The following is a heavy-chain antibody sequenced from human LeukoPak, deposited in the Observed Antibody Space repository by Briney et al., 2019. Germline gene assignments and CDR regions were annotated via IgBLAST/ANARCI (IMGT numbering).Heavy chain of an antibody. CDR3: ARNYYDSSGYYYHDY. J-gene: IGHJ4*02. CDR1: GFTFSSYG. CDR2: IWYDGSNK. V-gene: IGHV3-33*01. D-gene: IGHD3-22*01. Sequence: GGSLRLSCAASGFTFSSYGMHWVRQAPGKGLEWVAVIWYDGSNKYYADSVKGRFTISRDNSKNTLYLQMNSLRAEDTALYYCARNYYDSSGYYYHDYWGQGTLVTVSS.